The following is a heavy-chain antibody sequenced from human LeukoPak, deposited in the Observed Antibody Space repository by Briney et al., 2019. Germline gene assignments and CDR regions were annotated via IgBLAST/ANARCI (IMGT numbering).Heavy chain of an antibody. V-gene: IGHV3-23*01. CDR3: AKNDGYDFWYFDF. CDR1: GFPFSSFA. CDR2: INGPGYST. Sequence: GGSLRLSCAASGFPFSSFAMSWVRQVRDKGLEWVSSINGPGYSTGYADSVKGRFIISRDSSKNTLFLQMNSLRAEDTAEYCCAKNDGYDFWYFDFWGRGTLVTVSS. D-gene: IGHD5-12*01. J-gene: IGHJ4*02.